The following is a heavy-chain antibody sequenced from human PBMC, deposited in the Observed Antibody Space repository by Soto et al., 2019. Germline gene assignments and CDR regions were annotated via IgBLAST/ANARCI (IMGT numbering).Heavy chain of an antibody. J-gene: IGHJ5*01. CDR3: ERAVRNWFDP. Sequence: SQTLSLTCAISGDSVSSNSAAWSWIRQSPSRGLEWLGRTYYRSKWYNDYAESVKSRITFKPDTSKNQFSLQLNSVTPEDTAVYYCERAVRNWFDPWAQGTLVTGSS. V-gene: IGHV6-1*01. CDR2: TYYRSKWYN. CDR1: GDSVSSNSAA.